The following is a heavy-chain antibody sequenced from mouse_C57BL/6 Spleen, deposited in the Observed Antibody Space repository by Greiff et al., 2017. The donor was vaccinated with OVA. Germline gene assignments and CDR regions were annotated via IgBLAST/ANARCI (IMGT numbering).Heavy chain of an antibody. Sequence: VQLQQSGAELVKPGASVKISCKASGYAFSSYWMNWVKQRPGKGLEWIGQIYPGDGDTNYNGKFKGKATLTADKSSSTAYMQLSSLTSEDSAVYVCAREGITTPYFDYWGQGTTLTVSS. V-gene: IGHV1-80*01. D-gene: IGHD1-1*01. CDR1: GYAFSSYW. CDR2: IYPGDGDT. CDR3: AREGITTPYFDY. J-gene: IGHJ2*01.